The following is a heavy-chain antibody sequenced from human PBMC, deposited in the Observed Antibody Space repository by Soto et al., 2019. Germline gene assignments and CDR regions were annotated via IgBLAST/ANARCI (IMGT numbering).Heavy chain of an antibody. CDR3: ARGTIVVSPYYYMYV. V-gene: IGHV1-18*01. D-gene: IGHD2-15*01. Sequence: QGQLVQSGGEVKKIGASVRVSCRASGYPFSSYDITWVRQAPGQGLEWMGWISVYNGNTNYAPKFQGRVTMTTDTPTSTVHMELRSLRSVDTAIYYCARGTIVVSPYYYMYVWGKGTTVTVSS. J-gene: IGHJ6*03. CDR2: ISVYNGNT. CDR1: GYPFSSYD.